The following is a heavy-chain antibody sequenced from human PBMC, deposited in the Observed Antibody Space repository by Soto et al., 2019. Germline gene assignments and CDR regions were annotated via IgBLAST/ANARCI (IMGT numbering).Heavy chain of an antibody. CDR2: ISSSSSYR. J-gene: IGHJ6*02. CDR3: ARAQSLDRSYGMDV. D-gene: IGHD1-1*01. Sequence: PGGSLRLSCAASGFTFSSYPMNRVRQAPGRGLEWVSSISSSSSYRYYADSVKGRFTISRDNAKYSLYLQMNSLRAEDTAVYYCARAQSLDRSYGMDVWGQGTTVTVSS. V-gene: IGHV3-21*01. CDR1: GFTFSSYP.